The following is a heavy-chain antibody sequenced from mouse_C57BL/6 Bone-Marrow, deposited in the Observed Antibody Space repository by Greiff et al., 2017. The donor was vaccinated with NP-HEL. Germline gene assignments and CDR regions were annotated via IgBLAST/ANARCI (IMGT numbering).Heavy chain of an antibody. J-gene: IGHJ4*01. CDR2: IDPENGDT. D-gene: IGHD2-4*01. CDR1: GFNIKDDY. Sequence: EVQLQQSGAELVRPGASVKLSCTASGFNIKDDYMHWVKQRPEQGLEWIGWIDPENGDTEYASKFQGKATITADTSSNTAYLQLSSLTSEDTAVYYCTTKGITTGYYYAMDYWGQGTSVTVSS. V-gene: IGHV14-4*01. CDR3: TTKGITTGYYYAMDY.